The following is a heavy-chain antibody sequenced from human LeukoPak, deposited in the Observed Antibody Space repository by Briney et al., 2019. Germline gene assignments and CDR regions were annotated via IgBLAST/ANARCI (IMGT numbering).Heavy chain of an antibody. CDR2: INHSGST. V-gene: IGHV4-39*07. Sequence: PSETLSLTCTVSGGSISSSSDYWGWIRQPPGKGLEWIGEINHSGSTNYNPSLKSRVTISVDTSKNQFSLKLSSVTAADTAVYYCARRSGSYYTKLDYWGQGTLVTVSS. CDR1: GGSISSSSDY. CDR3: ARRSGSYYTKLDY. J-gene: IGHJ4*02. D-gene: IGHD3-10*01.